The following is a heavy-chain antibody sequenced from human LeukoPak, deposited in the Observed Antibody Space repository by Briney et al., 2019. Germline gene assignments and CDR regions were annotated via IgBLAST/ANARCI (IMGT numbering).Heavy chain of an antibody. D-gene: IGHD3-22*01. Sequence: GASVKVSCKASGYTFTSYGISWVRQAPGQGLEWMGIINPSGGSTSYAQKFQGRVTMTGDASTSTVYMELSSLRSEDTAVYYCARGGYYYDSSGSAFDIWGQGTMVTVSS. J-gene: IGHJ3*02. V-gene: IGHV1-46*01. CDR1: GYTFTSYG. CDR3: ARGGYYYDSSGSAFDI. CDR2: INPSGGST.